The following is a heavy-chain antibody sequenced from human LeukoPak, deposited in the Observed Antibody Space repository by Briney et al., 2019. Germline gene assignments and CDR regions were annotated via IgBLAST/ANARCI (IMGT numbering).Heavy chain of an antibody. D-gene: IGHD3-10*01. Sequence: GGSLRLSCATSVFIFSHFGMHWVRQAPGKGLEWVAAIQSDGSQEYFADSVKGRSTISRDKSKSTMYLQIDTLRAEDTAVYYCARDSCLIKTCLDYWGQGTLVTVSS. CDR1: VFIFSHFG. CDR3: ARDSCLIKTCLDY. J-gene: IGHJ4*02. V-gene: IGHV3-33*01. CDR2: IQSDGSQE.